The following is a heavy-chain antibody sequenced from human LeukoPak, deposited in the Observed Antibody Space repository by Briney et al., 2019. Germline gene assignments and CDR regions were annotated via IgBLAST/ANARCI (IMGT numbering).Heavy chain of an antibody. CDR2: ISGSGGST. D-gene: IGHD3-9*01. CDR3: AKDPSGILTGYYDY. V-gene: IGHV3-23*01. Sequence: GGSLRLSCAASGFTFSSYAMSWIRQAPGKGLEWVSAISGSGGSTYYADSVKGRFTISRDNSKNTLYLQMNSLRAEDTAVYYCAKDPSGILTGYYDYWGQGTLDTVSS. CDR1: GFTFSSYA. J-gene: IGHJ4*02.